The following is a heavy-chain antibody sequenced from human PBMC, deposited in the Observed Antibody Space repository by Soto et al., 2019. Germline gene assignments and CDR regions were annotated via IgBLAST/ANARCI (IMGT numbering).Heavy chain of an antibody. CDR1: GGSISSGDYY. CDR3: ARADMVRADNDY. V-gene: IGHV4-30-4*01. Sequence: QVQLQESGPGLVKPSQTLSLTCTVSGGSISSGDYYWSWIRQPPGKGLEWIGYIYYSGSTYYNPSHKRRITISVDTSKTHFSLQLSSVTAEDTAVYYCARADMVRADNDYWGQGTLVTVSS. CDR2: IYYSGST. J-gene: IGHJ4*02. D-gene: IGHD3-10*01.